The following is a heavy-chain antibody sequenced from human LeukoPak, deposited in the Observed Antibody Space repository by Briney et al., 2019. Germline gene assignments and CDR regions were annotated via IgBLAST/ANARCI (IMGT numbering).Heavy chain of an antibody. CDR2: ISGSGGST. V-gene: IGHV3-23*01. Sequence: GGSLRLSCAASGFTFSSYAMSWVRQAPGKGLEWVSAISGSGGSTYYADSVKGRFTISRDNSKNTLYLQMNSLRAEDTAVYYCAKVSGLTIFGVVTIPRHFDYWGQGTLVTVSS. CDR1: GFTFSSYA. D-gene: IGHD3-3*01. J-gene: IGHJ4*02. CDR3: AKVSGLTIFGVVTIPRHFDY.